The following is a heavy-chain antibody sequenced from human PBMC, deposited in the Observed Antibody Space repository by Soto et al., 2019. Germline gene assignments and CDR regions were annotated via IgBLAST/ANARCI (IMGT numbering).Heavy chain of an antibody. CDR3: ARTRIVVDSPNWFDP. Sequence: ASVKVSCKASGYTFTSYGISWVRQAPGQGLEWMGWISAYNGNTNYAQKLQGRVTMTTDTSSSTDYMELRSLRSDDTAVYYCARTRIVVDSPNWFDPWGQGTLVTVSS. D-gene: IGHD2-15*01. CDR2: ISAYNGNT. V-gene: IGHV1-18*01. CDR1: GYTFTSYG. J-gene: IGHJ5*02.